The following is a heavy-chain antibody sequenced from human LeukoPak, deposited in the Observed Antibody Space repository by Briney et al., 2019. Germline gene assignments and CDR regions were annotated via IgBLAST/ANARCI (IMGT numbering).Heavy chain of an antibody. CDR2: INHSGST. D-gene: IGHD6-6*01. CDR3: ARHRIAANWFDP. V-gene: IGHV4-34*01. J-gene: IGHJ5*02. Sequence: SETLSLTCAVYGGSFSGYYWSWIRQPPGKGLEWIGEINHSGSTNYNPSLKSRVTISVDTSKNQFSLKLSSVTAADTAVYYCARHRIAANWFDPWGQGTLVTVSS. CDR1: GGSFSGYY.